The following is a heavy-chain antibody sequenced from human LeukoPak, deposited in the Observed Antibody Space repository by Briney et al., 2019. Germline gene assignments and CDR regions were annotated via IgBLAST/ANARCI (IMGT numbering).Heavy chain of an antibody. CDR3: ARDREDCGGDCYIPDY. D-gene: IGHD2-21*02. V-gene: IGHV3-21*01. CDR2: ISSSSSYI. Sequence: GGSLRLSCAASGFTFSSYSMNWVRQAPGKGLEWVSSISSSSSYIYYADSVKGRFTISRDNAKNSLYLQMNSLRAEDTAVYYCARDREDCGGDCYIPDYWGQGTLVTVSS. CDR1: GFTFSSYS. J-gene: IGHJ4*02.